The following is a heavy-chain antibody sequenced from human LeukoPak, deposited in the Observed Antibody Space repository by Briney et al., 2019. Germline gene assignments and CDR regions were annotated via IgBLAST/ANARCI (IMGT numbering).Heavy chain of an antibody. CDR1: GFTFSSYA. CDR3: AKDRQNYYDSPGDY. D-gene: IGHD3-22*01. V-gene: IGHV3-23*01. CDR2: ISGSGGST. Sequence: TGGSLRLSCAASGFTFSSYAMSWVRQAPGKGLEWVSAISGSGGSTYYADSVKGRFTISRDNSENTLYLQMNSLRAEDTAVYYCAKDRQNYYDSPGDYWGQGTLVTVSS. J-gene: IGHJ4*02.